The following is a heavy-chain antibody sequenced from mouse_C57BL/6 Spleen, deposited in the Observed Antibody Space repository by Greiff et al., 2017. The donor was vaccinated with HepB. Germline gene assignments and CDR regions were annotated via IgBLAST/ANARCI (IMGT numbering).Heavy chain of an antibody. CDR3: TRVGFYYDGSSYFYFDY. CDR2: IDPETGGT. D-gene: IGHD1-1*01. CDR1: GYTFTDYE. V-gene: IGHV1-15*01. J-gene: IGHJ2*01. Sequence: VQLQQSGAELVRPGASVTLSCKASGYTFTDYEMHWVKQTPVHGLEWIGAIDPETGGTAYNQKFKGKAILTADKSSSTAYMALRSLTSEDSAVYYGTRVGFYYDGSSYFYFDYWGQGTTLTVSS.